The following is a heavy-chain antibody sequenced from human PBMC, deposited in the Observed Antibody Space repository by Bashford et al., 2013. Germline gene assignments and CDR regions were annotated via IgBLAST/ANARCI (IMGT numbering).Heavy chain of an antibody. Sequence: GGSLRLSCAASGFTFSSYEMNWVRQAPGKGLEWVSYISSSGSTIYYADSVKGRFTISRDNAKNSLYLQMNSLRAEDTAVYYCARVVLRYFDWLVYYFDYWGQGTLVTVSS. CDR3: ARVVLRYFDWLVYYFDY. CDR1: GFTFSSYE. V-gene: IGHV3-48*03. J-gene: IGHJ4*02. D-gene: IGHD3-9*01. CDR2: ISSSGSTI.